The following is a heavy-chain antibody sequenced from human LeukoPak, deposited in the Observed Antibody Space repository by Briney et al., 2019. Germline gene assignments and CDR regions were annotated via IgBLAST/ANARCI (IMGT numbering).Heavy chain of an antibody. V-gene: IGHV3-74*01. D-gene: IGHD6-19*01. J-gene: IGHJ4*02. CDR2: INSDGSTT. CDR1: GFTFSTYW. Sequence: GGSLRLSCAASGFTFSTYWMHWVRQAPGKGLVWVSRINSDGSTTTYADSVKGRFTISRDNAKNTVSLQMNSLRAEDTAVYYCARGYSGYSSGWYSGWGQGTLVTVSS. CDR3: ARGYSGYSSGWYSG.